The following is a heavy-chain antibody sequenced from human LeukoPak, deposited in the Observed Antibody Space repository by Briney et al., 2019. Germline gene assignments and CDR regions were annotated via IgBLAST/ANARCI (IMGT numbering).Heavy chain of an antibody. CDR2: ISSSSSYT. CDR1: GFTFSDYY. J-gene: IGHJ4*02. V-gene: IGHV3-11*05. Sequence: PGGSLRLSCAASGFTFSDYYMSWIRQAPGKGLEWVSYISSSSSYTNYADSVKGRFTISRDNSKNTLSLQMNSLRAEDTALYYCAKDSSVPYGITDWGQGTLVTVSS. D-gene: IGHD4-17*01. CDR3: AKDSSVPYGITD.